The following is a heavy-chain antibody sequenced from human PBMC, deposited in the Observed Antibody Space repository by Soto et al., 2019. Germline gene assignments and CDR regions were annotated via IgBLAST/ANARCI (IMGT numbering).Heavy chain of an antibody. Sequence: GGSLRLSCAASGFTFNNASMNWVRQAPGKGLEWVGRIKSNTDGGTADYAAPVKGSFTISRDDSKKTLYLQMSSLKSEDTAMYYCTTDRFAWRFRYLDPGLDFWSQGTLLTVPS. CDR2: IKSNTDGGTA. D-gene: IGHD3-9*01. V-gene: IGHV3-15*07. J-gene: IGHJ4*02. CDR3: TTDRFAWRFRYLDPGLDF. CDR1: GFTFNNAS.